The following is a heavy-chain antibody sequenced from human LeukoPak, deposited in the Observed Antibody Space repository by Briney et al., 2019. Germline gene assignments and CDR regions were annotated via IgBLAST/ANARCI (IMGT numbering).Heavy chain of an antibody. V-gene: IGHV3-74*01. Sequence: PGGSLRLSCAASGFTFSSYWMHWVRQAPGKGLVWVSRINSDGSSTTYADSVKGRFTISRDNAKNTLYLQMNSLRAEDTAVYYCARDWGTHIVVVTANLDSWGQGTLVTVSS. CDR1: GFTFSSYW. D-gene: IGHD2-21*02. J-gene: IGHJ4*02. CDR3: ARDWGTHIVVVTANLDS. CDR2: INSDGSST.